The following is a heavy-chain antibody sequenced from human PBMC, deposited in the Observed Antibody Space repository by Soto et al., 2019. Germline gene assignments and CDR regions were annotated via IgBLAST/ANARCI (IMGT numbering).Heavy chain of an antibody. Sequence: QVQLQESGPGLVKPSQTLSLTCTVSGGSISSGDYYWSWIRQPPGKGLEWIGYIYYSGSTYYNPSLTSRVTISVDTSKNQFSLKLSSVTAADTAVYYCASHYSYDSSGHYPNDYWGRGTLVTVSS. CDR2: IYYSGST. D-gene: IGHD3-22*01. V-gene: IGHV4-30-4*01. CDR1: GGSISSGDYY. J-gene: IGHJ4*02. CDR3: ASHYSYDSSGHYPNDY.